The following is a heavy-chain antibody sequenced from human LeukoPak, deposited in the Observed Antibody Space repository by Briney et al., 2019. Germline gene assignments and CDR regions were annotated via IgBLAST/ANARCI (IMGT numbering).Heavy chain of an antibody. J-gene: IGHJ5*02. CDR1: GGSISSGGYC. D-gene: IGHD1-26*01. V-gene: IGHV4-30-2*01. CDR3: ARYFSGGQFKWFDP. CDR2: IYHGGSA. Sequence: SETLSLTCAVSGGSISSGGYCWSWIRQPPGKGLEWIGYIYHGGSAYYDPSLKIRVNISVHKSKNQFSLELSSLTAADTAVYYCARYFSGGQFKWFDPWGQGTLVTVSS.